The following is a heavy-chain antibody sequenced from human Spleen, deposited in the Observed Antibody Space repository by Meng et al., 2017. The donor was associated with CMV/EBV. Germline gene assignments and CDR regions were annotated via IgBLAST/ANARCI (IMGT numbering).Heavy chain of an antibody. CDR1: GFTFSSYA. D-gene: IGHD3-3*01. V-gene: IGHV3-30*04. CDR3: AREYYDSYYGMDV. Sequence: LSLTCAASGFTFSSYAMHWVRQAPGKGLEWVAVISYDGSNKYYADSVKGRFTISRDNSKNTLYLQMNSLRAEDTAVYYCAREYYDSYYGMDVWGQGTTVTVSS. CDR2: ISYDGSNK. J-gene: IGHJ6*02.